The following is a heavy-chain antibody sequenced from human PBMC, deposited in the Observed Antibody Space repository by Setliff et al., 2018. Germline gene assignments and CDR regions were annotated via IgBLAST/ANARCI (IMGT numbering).Heavy chain of an antibody. D-gene: IGHD3-3*01. CDR1: GGSITSGRYY. V-gene: IGHV4-39*02. Sequence: PSETLSLTCTVSGGSITSGRYYWGWIRQPPGQGLEWIASIHYSENTYYNPSLKTRVTISADTSNNSFSLNLFPVTAADTAAYYCASHPRVTIFGVVAFDYWGQGILVTVSS. CDR2: IHYSENT. CDR3: ASHPRVTIFGVVAFDY. J-gene: IGHJ4*02.